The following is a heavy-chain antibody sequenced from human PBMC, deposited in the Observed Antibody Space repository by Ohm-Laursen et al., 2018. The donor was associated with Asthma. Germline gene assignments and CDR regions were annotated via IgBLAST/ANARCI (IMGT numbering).Heavy chain of an antibody. J-gene: IGHJ2*01. D-gene: IGHD4-17*01. CDR3: ASAIVDYGDYWYFDL. V-gene: IGHV4-31*03. Sequence: SQTLSLTCTVSGGSISSGGYYWSWIRQHPGKGLEWIGYIYYSGSTYYNPSLKSRVTISVDTSKNQFSLKLSSVTAADTAVYYCASAIVDYGDYWYFDLWGRGTLVTVSS. CDR1: GGSISSGGYY. CDR2: IYYSGST.